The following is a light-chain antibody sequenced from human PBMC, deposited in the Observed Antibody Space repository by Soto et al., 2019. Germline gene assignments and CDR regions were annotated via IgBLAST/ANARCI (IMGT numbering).Light chain of an antibody. CDR2: DVS. CDR1: SSDVGGYNY. Sequence: QSVLTQPASVSGSPGQSITISCTGTSSDVGGYNYVSWYQQHPGKAPKLMLYDVSNRPSGVSNRFSGSKSGNTASLTISGLQAEDEADYYCSSYTSSSTLVVFGGGTKLTVL. J-gene: IGLJ2*01. CDR3: SSYTSSSTLVV. V-gene: IGLV2-14*03.